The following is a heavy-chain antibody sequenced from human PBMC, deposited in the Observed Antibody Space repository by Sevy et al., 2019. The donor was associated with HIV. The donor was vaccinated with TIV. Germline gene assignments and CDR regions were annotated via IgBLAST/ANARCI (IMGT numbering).Heavy chain of an antibody. CDR2: ITPNNGHT. D-gene: IGHD1-26*01. CDR3: ARAPSGSQGPGQYFHH. Sequence: ASVKVSCKVSGYTFTYYHITWVRQAPGQGLEWMGWITPNNGHTNIAQRLQGRVTMTTDTSTSTAYLELRSLTSDDTAVYYCARAPSGSQGPGQYFHHWGQGTLVTVSS. J-gene: IGHJ1*01. CDR1: GYTFTYYH. V-gene: IGHV1-18*01.